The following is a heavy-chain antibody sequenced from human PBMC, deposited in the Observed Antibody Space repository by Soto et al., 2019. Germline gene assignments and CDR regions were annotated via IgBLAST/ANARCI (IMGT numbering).Heavy chain of an antibody. CDR1: GYTFTSYY. V-gene: IGHV1-46*01. CDR2: INPSGGST. CDR3: AGTGGYSSSWPWFDP. Sequence: GASVKVSCKASGYTFTSYYMHWVRQALGQGLEWMGIINPSGGSTSYAQKFQGRVTMTRDTSTSTVYMELSCLRSEDTAVYYCAGTGGYSSSWPWFDPWGQGTLVTVSS. D-gene: IGHD6-13*01. J-gene: IGHJ5*02.